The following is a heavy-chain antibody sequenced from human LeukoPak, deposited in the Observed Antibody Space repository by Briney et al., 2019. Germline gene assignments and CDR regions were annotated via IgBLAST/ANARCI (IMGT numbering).Heavy chain of an antibody. CDR1: GYTFTGYY. V-gene: IGHV1-2*02. J-gene: IGHJ5*02. CDR2: INPNSGGT. Sequence: GASVKVSCKASGYTFTGYYMHWVRQAPGQGLEWMGWINPNSGGTNYAQKFQGRVTMTTDTSVSTAYMELSGLRSDDTAVYYCVRRLYYYDTSGFGWFDPWGQGTLVTVSS. CDR3: VRRLYYYDTSGFGWFDP. D-gene: IGHD3-22*01.